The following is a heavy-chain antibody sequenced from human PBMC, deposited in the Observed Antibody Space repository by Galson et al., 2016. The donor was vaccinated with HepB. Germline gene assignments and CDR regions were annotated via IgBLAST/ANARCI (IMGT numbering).Heavy chain of an antibody. V-gene: IGHV3-53*01. J-gene: IGHJ4*02. D-gene: IGHD3-22*01. CDR3: AKNLDSGWHFPFNY. CDR1: GFNVRSNY. Sequence: SLRLSCAGSGFNVRSNYMNWVRQAPGKGLEWVSVIYSGGATSYADSVKGRFTMSRDTSNNTVFLQMNSLRTEDTAVYYCAKNLDSGWHFPFNYWGQGIPVTVSS. CDR2: IYSGGAT.